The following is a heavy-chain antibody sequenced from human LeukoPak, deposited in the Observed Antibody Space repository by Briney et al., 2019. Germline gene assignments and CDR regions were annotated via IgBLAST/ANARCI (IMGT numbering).Heavy chain of an antibody. CDR1: GFTFDSYS. Sequence: GGSLRLSCAAFGFTFDSYSMTWVRQAPGKGLEWISSITTRSDYTYYTDSVEGRFTISRDDAKNSLFLQMNSLRVEDMAIYYCARGGTGSENDYWGQGILVTVSS. J-gene: IGHJ4*02. CDR2: ITTRSDYT. V-gene: IGHV3-21*01. CDR3: ARGGTGSENDY. D-gene: IGHD3-9*01.